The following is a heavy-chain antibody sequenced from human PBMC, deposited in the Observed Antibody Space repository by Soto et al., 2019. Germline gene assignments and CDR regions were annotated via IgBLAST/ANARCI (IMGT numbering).Heavy chain of an antibody. J-gene: IGHJ4*02. V-gene: IGHV3-9*01. D-gene: IGHD3-10*01. CDR2: ISWNSGSI. CDR1: GFTFDDYA. CDR3: AKSPGLLWFGESKYSFDY. Sequence: GGSLRLSCAASGFTFDDYAMHWVRQAPGKGLEWVSGISWNSGSIGYADSVKGRFTISRDNAKNSLYLQMNSLRAEDTALYYCAKSPGLLWFGESKYSFDYWGPGTLVTLSS.